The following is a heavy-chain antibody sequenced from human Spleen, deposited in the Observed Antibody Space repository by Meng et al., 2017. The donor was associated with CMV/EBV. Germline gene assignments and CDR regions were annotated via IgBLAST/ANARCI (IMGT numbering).Heavy chain of an antibody. V-gene: IGHV3-23*03. Sequence: GESLKISCAASGFTFSSYAMSWVRQAPGKGLEWVSVIYSGGSSTYYADSVKGRFTISRDNAKNSLYLQMNSLRDEDTALYYCAKDSQGPTRGGRLDYWGQGTLVTVSS. CDR2: IYSGGSST. J-gene: IGHJ4*02. CDR1: GFTFSSYA. CDR3: AKDSQGPTRGGRLDY. D-gene: IGHD1-26*01.